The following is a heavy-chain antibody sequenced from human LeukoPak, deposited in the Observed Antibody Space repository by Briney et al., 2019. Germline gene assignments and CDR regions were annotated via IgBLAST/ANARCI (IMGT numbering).Heavy chain of an antibody. CDR3: AKDDYGDYVYYYMDV. CDR2: ISSSSSYI. Sequence: GGSLRLTCAASGFTFSSYSMNWVRQAPGKGLEWVSSISSSSSYIYYADSVKGRFTISRDNSKNTLYLQMNSLRAEDTAVYYCAKDDYGDYVYYYMDVWGKGTTVTVSS. CDR1: GFTFSSYS. J-gene: IGHJ6*03. D-gene: IGHD4-17*01. V-gene: IGHV3-21*04.